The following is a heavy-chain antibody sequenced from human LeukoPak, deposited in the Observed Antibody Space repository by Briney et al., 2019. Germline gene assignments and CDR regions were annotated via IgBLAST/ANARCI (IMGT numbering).Heavy chain of an antibody. Sequence: PGGSLRLSCSVSGFKFAGYDMSWLRQAPGKGLEWVGFIRNTVYGGTIKYAAAVKGRFTISRDDSKSIAYLQMNSLQSEDTAAYFCSRSTWRYTMDVWGQGTTVTVSS. D-gene: IGHD5-24*01. CDR2: IRNTVYGGTI. CDR3: SRSTWRYTMDV. J-gene: IGHJ6*02. CDR1: GFKFAGYD. V-gene: IGHV3-49*03.